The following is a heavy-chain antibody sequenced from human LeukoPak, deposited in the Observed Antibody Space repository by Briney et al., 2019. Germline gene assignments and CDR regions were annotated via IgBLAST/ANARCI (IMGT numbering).Heavy chain of an antibody. CDR2: ISSSSTYI. CDR3: AGDSGSNGLYYYMGV. CDR1: GFPFSSFS. D-gene: IGHD1-1*01. J-gene: IGHJ6*03. Sequence: KPGGSLRLSCAASGFPFSSFSMNWVRQAPGKGLEWVSCISSSSTYIYYADSVKGRFTISRDNAENSLSLQMNSLRAEDTAVYYCAGDSGSNGLYYYMGVWGKGTTITVSS. V-gene: IGHV3-21*01.